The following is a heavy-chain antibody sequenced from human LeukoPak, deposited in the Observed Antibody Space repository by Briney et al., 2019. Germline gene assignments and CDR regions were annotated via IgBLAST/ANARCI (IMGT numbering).Heavy chain of an antibody. CDR3: ARVCSSTSCYTNYYYYGMDV. V-gene: IGHV4-34*01. Sequence: PSETLSLTCAVYGGSFSGYYWSWIRQPPRKGLEWIGEINHSGSTNYNPSLKSRVTISVDTSKNQFSLKLSSVTAADTAVYYCARVCSSTSCYTNYYYYGMDVWGQGTTVTVSS. J-gene: IGHJ6*02. CDR2: INHSGST. CDR1: GGSFSGYY. D-gene: IGHD2-2*02.